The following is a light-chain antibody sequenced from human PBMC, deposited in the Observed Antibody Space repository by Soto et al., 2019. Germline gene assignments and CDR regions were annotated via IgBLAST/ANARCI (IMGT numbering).Light chain of an antibody. CDR3: QQYGGSPRT. J-gene: IGKJ1*01. V-gene: IGKV3-20*01. Sequence: EIVLTQSPGTLSLSPGERATLSCRASESFTSSYLAWYQQKPGQAPRLLIYGASTRATGIPDRFSGSGSGTDFTLTISRLKPEDSAVYYCQQYGGSPRTFGQGTKVEIK. CDR1: ESFTSSY. CDR2: GAS.